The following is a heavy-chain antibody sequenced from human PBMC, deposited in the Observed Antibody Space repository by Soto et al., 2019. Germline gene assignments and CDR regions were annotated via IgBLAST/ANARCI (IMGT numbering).Heavy chain of an antibody. J-gene: IGHJ5*02. CDR1: GVSFSGYY. Sequence: PSETLSLTCAVYGVSFSGYYWIWIRQPPGKGLEWIGEINHSGSTNYNPSLKSRVTISVDTSKNQFSLKLSSVTAADTAVYYCARGGDILGYCSGGSCYDMTWGQGTLVTVSS. CDR3: ARGGDILGYCSGGSCYDMT. V-gene: IGHV4-34*01. D-gene: IGHD2-15*01. CDR2: INHSGST.